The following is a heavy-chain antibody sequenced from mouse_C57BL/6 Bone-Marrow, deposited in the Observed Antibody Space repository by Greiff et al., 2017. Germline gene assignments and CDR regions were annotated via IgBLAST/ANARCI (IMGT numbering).Heavy chain of an antibody. V-gene: IGHV1-64*01. CDR3: ARNYDYAVYAMDY. CDR1: GYTFTSYW. CDR2: IPPNSGST. J-gene: IGHJ4*01. D-gene: IGHD2-4*01. Sequence: VQLQQPGAELVKPGASVKLSCKASGYTFTSYWMHWVKQRPGQGLEWIGMIPPNSGSTNYNEKFKSKATLTVAKSSSTAYMQLSSLTSEDSAVYYCARNYDYAVYAMDYWGQGTSVTVSS.